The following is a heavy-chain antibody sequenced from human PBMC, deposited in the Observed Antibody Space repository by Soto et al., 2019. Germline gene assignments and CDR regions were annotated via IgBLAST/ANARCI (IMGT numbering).Heavy chain of an antibody. CDR2: IKSDGSST. J-gene: IGHJ4*02. V-gene: IGHV3-74*01. CDR3: ARGGPDNYGPRGSRLADF. Sequence: EVQLVESGGGLVQPGGSLRLSCEASGFTFNDYWMHWVRQVPGKGLVWVSRIKSDGSSTSYADSVKGRFTISRDNAKNTLYLQMNSLSDDDSAVYYWARGGPDNYGPRGSRLADFWGQGTLVTVSS. CDR1: GFTFNDYW. D-gene: IGHD3-10*01.